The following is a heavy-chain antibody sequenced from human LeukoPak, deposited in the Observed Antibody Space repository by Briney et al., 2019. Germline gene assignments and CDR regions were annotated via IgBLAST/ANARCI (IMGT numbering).Heavy chain of an antibody. J-gene: IGHJ4*02. Sequence: ASVKVSCKASGYTFTSYYMHWVRQAPGQGLVWMGIINPSGGSTSRVTMTRDMSTSTVYMELSSLRSEDTAVYYCAREYSSSLDGDYWGQGTLVTVSS. V-gene: IGHV1-46*01. CDR3: AREYSSSLDGDY. CDR1: GYTFTSYY. D-gene: IGHD6-6*01. CDR2: INPSGGST.